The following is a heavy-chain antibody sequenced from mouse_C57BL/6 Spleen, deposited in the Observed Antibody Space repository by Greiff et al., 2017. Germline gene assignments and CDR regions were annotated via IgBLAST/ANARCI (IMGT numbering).Heavy chain of an antibody. J-gene: IGHJ2*01. CDR1: GYTFTSYW. CDR3: ASYYGSSYLYYFDY. D-gene: IGHD1-1*01. V-gene: IGHV1-50*01. CDR2: IDPSDSYT. Sequence: VQLQQPGAELVKPGASVKLSCKASGYTFTSYWMQWVKQRPGQGLEWIGEIDPSDSYTNYNQKFKGKATLTVDTSSSTAYMQLSSLTSEDSAVYYCASYYGSSYLYYFDYWGQGTTLTVSS.